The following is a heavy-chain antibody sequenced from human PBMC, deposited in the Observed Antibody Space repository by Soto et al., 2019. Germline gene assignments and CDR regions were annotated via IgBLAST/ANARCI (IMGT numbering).Heavy chain of an antibody. V-gene: IGHV1-18*01. CDR1: GYSFTNYG. Sequence: QDQLVQSGGEVKKPGASVKVSCKASGYSFTNYGITWVRQAPGQGFEWMGWISAYNGDTNYAQKLQGRVTMTTDASRRTADLELGGLRSDDTAVYYCARDRGVAPPVAGNTHYYYYMDVWGKGTTVTVSS. D-gene: IGHD6-19*01. CDR3: ARDRGVAPPVAGNTHYYYYMDV. J-gene: IGHJ6*03. CDR2: ISAYNGDT.